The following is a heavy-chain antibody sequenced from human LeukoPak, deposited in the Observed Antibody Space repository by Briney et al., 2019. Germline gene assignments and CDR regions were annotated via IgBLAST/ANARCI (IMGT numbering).Heavy chain of an antibody. J-gene: IGHJ4*02. CDR1: GFTFSSYG. V-gene: IGHV3-30*03. CDR3: ASALNYYGPFDY. CDR2: IPYDGSNK. Sequence: GGSLRLSCAASGFTFSSYGMHWVRQAPGKGLGWVAVIPYDGSNKYYADSVKGRFTISRDNSKNTLYLQMNSLRAEDTAVYYCASALNYYGPFDYWGQGTLVTVSS. D-gene: IGHD3-10*01.